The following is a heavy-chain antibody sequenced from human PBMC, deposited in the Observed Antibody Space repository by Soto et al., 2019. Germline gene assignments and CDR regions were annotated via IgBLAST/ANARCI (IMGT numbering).Heavy chain of an antibody. Sequence: GASVKVSCKASGYTFTSYYMHWVRQAPGQGLEWMGIITASGGRTTYAQKFLGRVSMSRETSTSTVYMELSSLRSEDTAVYFCAREECSGGSCYSGGYGMDVWGQGTTVTVSS. V-gene: IGHV1-46*01. CDR1: GYTFTSYY. CDR3: AREECSGGSCYSGGYGMDV. CDR2: ITASGGRT. J-gene: IGHJ6*02. D-gene: IGHD2-15*01.